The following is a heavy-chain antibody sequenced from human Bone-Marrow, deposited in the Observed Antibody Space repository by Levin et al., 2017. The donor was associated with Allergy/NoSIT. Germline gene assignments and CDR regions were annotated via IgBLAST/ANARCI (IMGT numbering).Heavy chain of an antibody. Sequence: GGSLRLSCAASGFTFGDYEFHWVRQAPGRGLEWISYISSSGRTMYYADSVKGRFTISKDNAQKSLFLQMNSLRVEDTAVYYCARDSLRDYYYYGMDVWGQGTTVAVSS. CDR1: GFTFGDYE. CDR3: ARDSLRDYYYYGMDV. V-gene: IGHV3-48*03. J-gene: IGHJ6*02. CDR2: ISSSGRTM.